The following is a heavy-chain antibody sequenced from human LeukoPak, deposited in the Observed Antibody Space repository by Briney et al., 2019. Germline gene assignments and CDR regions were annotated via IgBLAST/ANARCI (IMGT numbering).Heavy chain of an antibody. D-gene: IGHD3-9*01. CDR3: ARLQGGGDYDILTGPQVY. CDR2: ISYSGCP. V-gene: IGHV4-39*07. CDR1: GGSINSSTSY. J-gene: IGHJ4*02. Sequence: ASETLSLTCTVSGGSINSSTSYWGWIRQPPGKGLEWIGTISYSGCPSNNPSLKSRVTISGDTSKNQFSLKLSSVTAADTAVYYCARLQGGGDYDILTGPQVYWGQGTLVTVSS.